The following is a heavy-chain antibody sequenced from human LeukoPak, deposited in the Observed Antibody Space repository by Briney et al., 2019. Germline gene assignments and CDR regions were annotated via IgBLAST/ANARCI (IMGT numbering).Heavy chain of an antibody. CDR1: GASVSSGSYY. CDR3: ARSGYYFDY. D-gene: IGHD3-3*01. CDR2: IYYSGST. V-gene: IGHV4-61*01. Sequence: TSETLSLTCNVSGASVSSGSYYWSWIRQPPGKGLEWIGYIYYSGSTNYNPSLKSRVTISVDTSKNQFSLKLSSVTAADTAVYYCARSGYYFDYWGQGTLVTVSS. J-gene: IGHJ4*02.